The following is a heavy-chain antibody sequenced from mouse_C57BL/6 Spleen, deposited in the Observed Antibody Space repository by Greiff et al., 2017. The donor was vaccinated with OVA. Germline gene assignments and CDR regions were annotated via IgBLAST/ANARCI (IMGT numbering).Heavy chain of an antibody. V-gene: IGHV3-6*01. J-gene: IGHJ2*01. CDR1: GYSITSGYY. CDR2: ISYDGSN. Sequence: EVQLQQSGPGLVQPSQSLSLTCSVSGYSITSGYYWNWIRQFPGNKLEWMGYISYDGSNNYNPSLKNRISITRDTSKNQFFLKLNSVTTEDTATYYCASYDSYYFDYWGQGTTLTVSS. CDR3: ASYDSYYFDY. D-gene: IGHD2-4*01.